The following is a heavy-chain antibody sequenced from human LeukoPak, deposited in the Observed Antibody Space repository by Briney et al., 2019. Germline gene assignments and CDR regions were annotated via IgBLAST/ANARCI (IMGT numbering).Heavy chain of an antibody. CDR3: ARWEVFKGELLYFDY. J-gene: IGHJ4*02. CDR1: GYTFTSYG. Sequence: GASVKVSCKASGYTFTSYGISWVRQAPGQGLDWMGWISAYNGNTNYAQKLQGRVTMTTDTSTSTAYMELRSLRSDDTAVYYCARWEVFKGELLYFDYWGQGTLVTVSS. D-gene: IGHD1-26*01. V-gene: IGHV1-18*01. CDR2: ISAYNGNT.